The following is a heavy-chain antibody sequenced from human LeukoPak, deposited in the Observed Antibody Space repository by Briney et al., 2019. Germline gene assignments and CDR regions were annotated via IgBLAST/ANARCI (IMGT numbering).Heavy chain of an antibody. CDR3: ARDPFEYCSGGSCYGLDP. CDR1: GGSISSSSYY. Sequence: SETLSLTCTVSGGSISSSSYYWGWIRQPPGKGLEWIGSIYYSGSTYYKPSLKSRVTISVDTSKNQFSLKLSSVTAADTAVYYCARDPFEYCSGGSCYGLDPWGQGTLVTVSS. CDR2: IYYSGST. D-gene: IGHD2-15*01. V-gene: IGHV4-39*07. J-gene: IGHJ5*02.